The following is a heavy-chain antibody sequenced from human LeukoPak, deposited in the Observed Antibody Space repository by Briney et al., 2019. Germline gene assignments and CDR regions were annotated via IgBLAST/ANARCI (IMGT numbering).Heavy chain of an antibody. CDR3: ARSGGYSSPQSY. D-gene: IGHD6-19*01. CDR2: INHSGST. CDR1: GGSFSGYY. V-gene: IGHV4-34*01. J-gene: IGHJ4*02. Sequence: SETLSLTCAVYGGSFSGYYWSWIRQPPGKGLEWIGEINHSGSTNYNPSLKSRVTISVDTSKNQFSLKLSSVTAADTAVYYCARSGGYSSPQSYWGQGTLVTVSS.